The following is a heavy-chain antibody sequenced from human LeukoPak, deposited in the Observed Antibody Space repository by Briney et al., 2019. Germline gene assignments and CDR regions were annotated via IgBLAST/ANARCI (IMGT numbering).Heavy chain of an antibody. D-gene: IGHD6-13*01. CDR1: GGSISSGGYY. J-gene: IGHJ2*01. V-gene: IGHV4-31*03. CDR3: ARAPGIQAYYWYFDL. Sequence: SETLSLTCTVSGGSISSGGYYWSWIRQHPGKGLEWIGYIYYSGSTYYNPSLKSRVTISVDTSKNQFSLKLSSVTAADTAVYYCARAPGIQAYYWYFDLWGRGTLVTVSS. CDR2: IYYSGST.